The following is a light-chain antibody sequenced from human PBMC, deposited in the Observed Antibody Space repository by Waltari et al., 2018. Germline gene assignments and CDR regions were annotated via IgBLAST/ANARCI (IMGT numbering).Light chain of an antibody. Sequence: QSVLTQAPSVSAAPGHTVTISCSGTTPNIGNNYVSWYQQLPGAAPKIFIYEVNRRPSGIPDRCSGSKSGTSASLGITGLQTGDEADYYCGSWDSSLGIGVLGGGTRLTVL. CDR1: TPNIGNNY. V-gene: IGLV1-51*01. J-gene: IGLJ3*02. CDR2: EVN. CDR3: GSWDSSLGIGV.